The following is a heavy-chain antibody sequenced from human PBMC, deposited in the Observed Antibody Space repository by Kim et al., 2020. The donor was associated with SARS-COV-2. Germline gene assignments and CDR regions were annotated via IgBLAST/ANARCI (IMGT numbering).Heavy chain of an antibody. CDR3: ARLEERWFGELLLDY. D-gene: IGHD3-10*01. V-gene: IGHV4-39*01. CDR2: IYYSGNT. J-gene: IGHJ4*02. CDR1: GGSISSSSYY. Sequence: SETLSLTCTVSGGSISSSSYYWGWIRQPPGKGLEWIGSIYYSGNTYYNPSLKSRVTISVDTSKNQFSLKLSSVTAADTAVYYCARLEERWFGELLLDYWGQGTLVTVSS.